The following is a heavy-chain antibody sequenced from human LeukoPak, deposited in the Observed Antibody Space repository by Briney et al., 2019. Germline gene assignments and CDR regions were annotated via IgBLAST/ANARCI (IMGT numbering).Heavy chain of an antibody. D-gene: IGHD5/OR15-5a*01. CDR1: GFTFSSYS. V-gene: IGHV3-21*01. CDR3: GRDRISVTWEYGMDV. Sequence: GGSLRLSCEASGFTFSSYSMNWVRQAPGKGLEWVSSISSGSTYMYYADSVKGRFTISRDNAQNSMYLQMNSLRAEDTAVYYCGRDRISVTWEYGMDVWGQGTTVTVSS. J-gene: IGHJ6*02. CDR2: ISSGSTYM.